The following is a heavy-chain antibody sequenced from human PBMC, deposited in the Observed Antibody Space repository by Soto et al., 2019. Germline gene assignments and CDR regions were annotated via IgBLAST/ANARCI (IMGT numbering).Heavy chain of an antibody. CDR2: IYDSGSR. J-gene: IGHJ4*02. V-gene: IGHV4-59*01. CDR3: ARSRDTAMVYFDF. D-gene: IGHD5-18*01. Sequence: QVQLQESGPGLVKTSETLSLTCTVSGGSISSFYWSWIRQPPGKRLEWIAYIYDSGSRNYNPSLKSRVTILADTSKNHFSLKLSSVTAADTAVYYCARSRDTAMVYFDFWGQGTLVTVSS. CDR1: GGSISSFY.